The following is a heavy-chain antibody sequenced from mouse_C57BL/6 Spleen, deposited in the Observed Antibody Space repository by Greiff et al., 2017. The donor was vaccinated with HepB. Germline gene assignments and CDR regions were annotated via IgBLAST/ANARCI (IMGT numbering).Heavy chain of an antibody. Sequence: DVMLVESEGGLVQPGSSMKLSCTASGFTFSDYYMAWVRQVPEKGLEWVANINYDGSSTYYLDSLKSRFIISRDNAKNILYLQISSLKSEDTATYYCARVYYYGSSYYFDYWGQGTTLTVSS. CDR3: ARVYYYGSSYYFDY. V-gene: IGHV5-16*01. D-gene: IGHD1-1*01. J-gene: IGHJ2*01. CDR2: INYDGSST. CDR1: GFTFSDYY.